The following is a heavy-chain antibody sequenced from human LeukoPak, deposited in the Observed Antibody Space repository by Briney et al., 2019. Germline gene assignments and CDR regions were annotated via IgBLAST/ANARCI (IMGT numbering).Heavy chain of an antibody. CDR3: AKSHGYSYGFDY. D-gene: IGHD5-18*01. Sequence: GGSLRLSCAASGFTFDDYGMSWVRHVPGKGLEWVAVISYDASNKYYADSVKGRFTISRDNSKNTLYLQMNSLRAEDTAVYYCAKSHGYSYGFDYWGQGTLVTVSS. CDR1: GFTFDDYG. CDR2: ISYDASNK. J-gene: IGHJ4*02. V-gene: IGHV3-30*18.